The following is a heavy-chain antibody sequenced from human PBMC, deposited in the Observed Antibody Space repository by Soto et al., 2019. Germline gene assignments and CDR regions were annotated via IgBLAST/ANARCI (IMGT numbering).Heavy chain of an antibody. CDR1: GGSVSSGSYY. CDR3: ARGYSSGWYGDY. CDR2: IYYSGST. D-gene: IGHD6-19*01. J-gene: IGHJ4*02. Sequence: SETLSLTCTVSGGSVSSGSYYWSWIRQPPGKGLEWIGYIYYSGSTNYNPSLKSRVTISVDTSKNQFSLKLSSVTAADTAVYYCARGYSSGWYGDYWGQGTLVTVSS. V-gene: IGHV4-61*01.